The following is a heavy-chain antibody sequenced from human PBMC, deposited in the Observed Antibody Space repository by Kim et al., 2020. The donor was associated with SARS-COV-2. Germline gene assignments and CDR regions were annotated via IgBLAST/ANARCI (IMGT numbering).Heavy chain of an antibody. Sequence: ASVKVSCKASGYTFTGYYMHWVRQAPGQGLEWMGWINPNSGGTNYAQKFQGWVTMTRDTSISTAYMELSRLRSDDTAVYYCARGSGEIQLWFPLYYYGMDVWGQGTTVTVSS. CDR1: GYTFTGYY. J-gene: IGHJ6*02. CDR2: INPNSGGT. D-gene: IGHD5-18*01. V-gene: IGHV1-2*04. CDR3: ARGSGEIQLWFPLYYYGMDV.